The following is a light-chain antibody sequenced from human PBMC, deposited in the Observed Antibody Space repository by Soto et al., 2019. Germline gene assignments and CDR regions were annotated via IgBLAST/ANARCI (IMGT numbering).Light chain of an antibody. V-gene: IGLV2-23*01. J-gene: IGLJ1*01. CDR1: SSDVGSYNL. CDR2: EGS. CDR3: CSYAGSSPYV. Sequence: QSALTQPAPVSGSPGQSITISCTGTSSDVGSYNLVSWYQQHPGKAPKLMIYEGSKRPSGVSNRFSGSKSGNTASLTISGLQAEDEADYYCCSYAGSSPYVFGTGTKLTVL.